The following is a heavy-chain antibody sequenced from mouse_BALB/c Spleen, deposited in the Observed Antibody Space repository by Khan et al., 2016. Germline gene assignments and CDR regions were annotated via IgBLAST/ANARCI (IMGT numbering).Heavy chain of an antibody. CDR1: GYTFTTAG. D-gene: IGHD3-2*01. V-gene: IGHV9-4*02. CDR3: AREGTARATWAMDY. J-gene: IGHJ4*01. Sequence: QIQLVQSGPELKKPGETVRISCKASGYTFTTAGMQWVQKMPGKGLKWIGWINTHSGVPKYAEDFKGRFAFSLETSASTAYLQLSNLKNEDTATYFCAREGTARATWAMDYWGQGTSVTVSS. CDR2: INTHSGVP.